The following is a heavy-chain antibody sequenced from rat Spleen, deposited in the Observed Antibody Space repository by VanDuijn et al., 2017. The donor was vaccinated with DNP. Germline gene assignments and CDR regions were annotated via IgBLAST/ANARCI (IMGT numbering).Heavy chain of an antibody. D-gene: IGHD1-11*01. Sequence: EVHLVESGGGLVQPGRSLKLSCVASGFTFNNYWMTWIRQVPGKGLEWVASITSSGGSTYYPDSVKGRFTISRDNAKNTLYLQMNSLQTEDTATYYCARDLLRWRRGFAYWGQGTLVTVSS. V-gene: IGHV5-31*01. CDR1: GFTFNNYW. J-gene: IGHJ3*01. CDR2: ITSSGGST. CDR3: ARDLLRWRRGFAY.